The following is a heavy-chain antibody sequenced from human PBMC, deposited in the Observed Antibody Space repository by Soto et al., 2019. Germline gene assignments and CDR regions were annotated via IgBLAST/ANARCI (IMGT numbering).Heavy chain of an antibody. J-gene: IGHJ4*02. CDR1: GGSISSGDYY. V-gene: IGHV4-30-4*01. Sequence: PSETLALTCTVSGGSISSGDYYWSWIRQPPGKGLEWIGYIYYSGSTYYNPSLKSRVTISVDTSKNQFSLKLSSVTAADTAVYYCARDRYYDSSGYSYIWGQGTLGTVSS. D-gene: IGHD3-22*01. CDR2: IYYSGST. CDR3: ARDRYYDSSGYSYI.